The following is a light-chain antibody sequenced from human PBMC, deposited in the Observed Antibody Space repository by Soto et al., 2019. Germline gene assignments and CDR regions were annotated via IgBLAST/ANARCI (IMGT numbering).Light chain of an antibody. CDR3: QQYSRYSLT. CDR1: QSVSSSS. CDR2: GAS. Sequence: ESVFTQSPCTLSLSTEERATLSCRASQSVSSSSLAWYQQRPGQAPRLLIYGASNRATGIPDRFSGSGSGTEFTLTINSLQSEDFAVYYCQQYSRYSLTLGRGTKVDIK. J-gene: IGKJ4*01. V-gene: IGKV3-20*01.